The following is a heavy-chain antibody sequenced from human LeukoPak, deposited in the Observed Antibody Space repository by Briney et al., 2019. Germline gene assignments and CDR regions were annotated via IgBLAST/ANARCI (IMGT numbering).Heavy chain of an antibody. V-gene: IGHV3-30-3*01. J-gene: IGHJ6*02. CDR3: AKDKPPQWLVRSYYYGMDV. CDR1: GFTFSSYA. D-gene: IGHD6-19*01. CDR2: ISYDGSNK. Sequence: GRSLRLSCAASGFTFSSYAMHWVRQAPGKGLEWVAVISYDGSNKYYADSVKGRFTISRDNSKNTLYLQMNSLRAEDTAVYYCAKDKPPQWLVRSYYYGMDVWGQGTTVTVSS.